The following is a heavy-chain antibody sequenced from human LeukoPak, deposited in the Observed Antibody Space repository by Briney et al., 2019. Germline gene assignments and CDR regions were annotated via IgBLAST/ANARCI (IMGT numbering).Heavy chain of an antibody. D-gene: IGHD6-19*01. CDR2: ISYSGST. J-gene: IGHJ3*02. CDR1: GGSIRTNNYY. CDR3: ARLSYSTGWWAFDI. V-gene: IGHV4-39*01. Sequence: TSETLSLTCTVSGGSIRTNNYYWGWIRQPPGKGLEWLGRISYSGSTYNNPSLKSRVTISVDTSKNQFSLNLRSVTAADTAVYYCARLSYSTGWWAFDIWARGQWSPSLQ.